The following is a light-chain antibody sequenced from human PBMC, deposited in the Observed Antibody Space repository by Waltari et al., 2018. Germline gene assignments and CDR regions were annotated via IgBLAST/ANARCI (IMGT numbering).Light chain of an antibody. CDR3: QQYNSYSYT. Sequence: DIQMTQSPSSLSASVGDRVTITCRASQSISSYLNWYPQKPGKAPKLLIYAASSLQSGVPSRFSGSGSGTDFTLTISSLQPEDFATYYCQQYNSYSYTFGQGTKLEIK. CDR1: QSISSY. CDR2: AAS. V-gene: IGKV1-39*01. J-gene: IGKJ2*01.